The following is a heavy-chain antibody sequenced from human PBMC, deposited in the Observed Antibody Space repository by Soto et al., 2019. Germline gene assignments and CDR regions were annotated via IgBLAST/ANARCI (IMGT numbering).Heavy chain of an antibody. CDR3: ARDGDTVNNWYFDL. D-gene: IGHD4-17*01. CDR1: GFTFSSYS. Sequence: ESGGGLVQPGGSLRLSCAASGFTFSSYSMNWVRQAPGKGLEWVSYISSSSSTIYYADSVKGRFTISRDNAKNSLYLQMNSLRAEDTAVYYCARDGDTVNNWYFDLWGRGTLVTVSS. CDR2: ISSSSSTI. J-gene: IGHJ2*01. V-gene: IGHV3-48*01.